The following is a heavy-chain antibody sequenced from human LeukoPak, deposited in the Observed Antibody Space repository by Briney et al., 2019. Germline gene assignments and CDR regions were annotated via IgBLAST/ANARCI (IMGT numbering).Heavy chain of an antibody. CDR3: ARDQGGYTASWFDP. Sequence: PGGSLRLSCAASGFAFSDYYLSWIRQTPGKGLEWISYISVTGDIEYADSVKGRITISRDNAKNTLYLQMNSLRAEDTAVYYRARDQGGYTASWFDPWGQGTLVTVSS. D-gene: IGHD5-24*01. CDR2: ISVTGDI. CDR1: GFAFSDYY. V-gene: IGHV3-11*04. J-gene: IGHJ5*02.